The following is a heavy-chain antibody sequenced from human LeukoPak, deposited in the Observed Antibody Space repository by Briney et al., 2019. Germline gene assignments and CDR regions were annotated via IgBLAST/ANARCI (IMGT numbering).Heavy chain of an antibody. J-gene: IGHJ4*02. CDR3: AIIVEMATIVDY. V-gene: IGHV3-21*01. CDR2: ISGSSSYI. CDR1: GFTFSSYS. Sequence: GGSLRLSCAASGFTFSSYSMNWVRQAPGKGLEWVSSISGSSSYIYYADSVKGRFTISRDNAKNSLYLQMNSLRAEDTAVYYCAIIVEMATIVDYWGQGTLVTVSS. D-gene: IGHD5-24*01.